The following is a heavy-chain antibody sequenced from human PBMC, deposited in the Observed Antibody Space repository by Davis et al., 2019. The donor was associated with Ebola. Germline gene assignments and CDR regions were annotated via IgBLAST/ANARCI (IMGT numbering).Heavy chain of an antibody. J-gene: IGHJ3*02. Sequence: MPSETLSLTCTVSGGSISSYYWSWIRQPPGKGLEWIGYIYYSGSTNYNPSLKSRVTISVDTSKNQFSLKLSSVTAADTAVYYCARHSSSLYSRGWHYDAFDIWGQGTMVTVSS. V-gene: IGHV4-59*08. CDR3: ARHSSSLYSRGWHYDAFDI. CDR2: IYYSGST. CDR1: GGSISSYY. D-gene: IGHD6-19*01.